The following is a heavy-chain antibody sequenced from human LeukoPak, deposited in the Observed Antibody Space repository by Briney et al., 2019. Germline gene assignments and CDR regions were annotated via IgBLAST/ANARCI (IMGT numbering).Heavy chain of an antibody. CDR1: GYTFTGYY. D-gene: IGHD1-14*01. Sequence: ASVKVSCKASGYTFTGYYMHWVRQAPGQGLEWMGWINPNSGGTNYAQKFQGRVTMTRDTSISTAHMELSRLRSDDTAVYYCARGGDTTEPYYYYGMDVWGQGTTVTVSS. V-gene: IGHV1-2*02. CDR3: ARGGDTTEPYYYYGMDV. J-gene: IGHJ6*02. CDR2: INPNSGGT.